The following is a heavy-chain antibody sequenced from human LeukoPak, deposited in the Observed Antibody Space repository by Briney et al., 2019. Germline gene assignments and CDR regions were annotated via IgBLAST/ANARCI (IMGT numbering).Heavy chain of an antibody. CDR1: GFSFSAYS. J-gene: IGHJ4*02. CDR3: ARDSRSHCGTDACYGPYFDY. D-gene: IGHD2-2*01. Sequence: GGSLRLSCEASGFSFSAYSMSWVRQAPGKVVEWISYIRSSSTTIYYADSVKGRFTISRDNDENSVYLKMNSLRVEDTAVYFCARDSRSHCGTDACYGPYFDYWGQGILVAVSS. CDR2: IRSSSTTI. V-gene: IGHV3-48*01.